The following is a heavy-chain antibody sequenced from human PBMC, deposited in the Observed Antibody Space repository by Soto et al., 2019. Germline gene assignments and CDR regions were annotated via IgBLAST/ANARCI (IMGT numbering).Heavy chain of an antibody. CDR2: IQRASTYI. Sequence: VGSLRLSCATSGFTFSSFDMDWVRQAPGKGLEWVSSIQRASTYIYYADSVRGRFTISRDNAKSSLYLQMNSLTVEDTAVYYCARRAVTTYHFFDYWGQGALVTVSS. CDR3: ARRAVTTYHFFDY. J-gene: IGHJ4*02. D-gene: IGHD4-17*01. CDR1: GFTFSSFD. V-gene: IGHV3-21*06.